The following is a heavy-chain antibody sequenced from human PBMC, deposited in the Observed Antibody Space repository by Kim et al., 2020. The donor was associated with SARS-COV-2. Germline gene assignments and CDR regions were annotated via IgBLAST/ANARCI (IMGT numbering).Heavy chain of an antibody. CDR3: ARDLGYYFDY. V-gene: IGHV3-7*01. D-gene: IGHD7-27*01. Sequence: EKNYVDSVKGRFTNSRDNAKNSLYLQMNRLRAEDTAVYYCARDLGYYFDYWGQGTLVTVSS. CDR2: EK. J-gene: IGHJ4*02.